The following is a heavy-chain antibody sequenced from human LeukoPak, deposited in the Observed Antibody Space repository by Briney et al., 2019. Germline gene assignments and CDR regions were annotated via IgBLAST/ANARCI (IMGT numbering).Heavy chain of an antibody. Sequence: TSETLSLTCTVSAGSISSGSYYWSWVRQPAGEGLEWIGRIYTSGSTNYNPSLKSRVTISVDTSKNQFSLKLSSVTAADTAVYYCARVRGATVSGAWFDPWGQGTLVTVSS. V-gene: IGHV4-61*02. CDR2: IYTSGST. CDR3: ARVRGATVSGAWFDP. J-gene: IGHJ5*02. CDR1: AGSISSGSYY. D-gene: IGHD4-11*01.